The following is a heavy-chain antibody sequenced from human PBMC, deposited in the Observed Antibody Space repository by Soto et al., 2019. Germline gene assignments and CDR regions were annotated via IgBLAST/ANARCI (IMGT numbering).Heavy chain of an antibody. D-gene: IGHD6-19*01. CDR2: ITPSSDTI. CDR3: ARDIGSGWYYFDY. Sequence: GGSLRLSCAASGFTFSSYSMNWVRQAPGKGLEWVSYITPSSDTIYYADSVKGRFTISRDNGKNSLYLQMNSLRDEDTAVYYCARDIGSGWYYFDYWGQGNMVTVSS. CDR1: GFTFSSYS. V-gene: IGHV3-48*02. J-gene: IGHJ4*02.